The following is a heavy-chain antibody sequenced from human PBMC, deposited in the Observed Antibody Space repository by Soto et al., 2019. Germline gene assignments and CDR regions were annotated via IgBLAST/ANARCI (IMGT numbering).Heavy chain of an antibody. CDR3: ARDRGLRGYYYYYYGMDV. D-gene: IGHD2-15*01. Sequence: SETLSLTCSVSGDSITSGSYSWSWIRQAPGKGLEWIGNIHVTGYTSFNPSLKRRLTMSVDTSKNQFSLKLSSVTAADTAVYYCARDRGLRGYYYYYYGMDVWGQGTTVTVSS. J-gene: IGHJ6*02. V-gene: IGHV4-30-2*01. CDR1: GDSITSGSYS. CDR2: IHVTGYT.